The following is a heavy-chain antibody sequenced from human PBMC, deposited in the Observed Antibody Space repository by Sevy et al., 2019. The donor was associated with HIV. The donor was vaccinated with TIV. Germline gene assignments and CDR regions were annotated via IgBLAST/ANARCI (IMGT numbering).Heavy chain of an antibody. D-gene: IGHD4-17*01. CDR3: TRDLYTVTEASN. Sequence: GGSLRLSCAASGFTFSGSAIHWVRQASGKGLEWVGRVRTKPNTYATEYAASVKGRFTSSRDDSKNTAYLEMNSLKTEDTAVYYCTRDLYTVTEASNWGQGTLVTVSS. J-gene: IGHJ4*02. V-gene: IGHV3-73*01. CDR2: VRTKPNTYAT. CDR1: GFTFSGSA.